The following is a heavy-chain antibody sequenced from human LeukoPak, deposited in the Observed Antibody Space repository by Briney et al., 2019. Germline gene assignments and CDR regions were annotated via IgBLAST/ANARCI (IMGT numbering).Heavy chain of an antibody. J-gene: IGHJ6*03. CDR2: ISASGGNT. Sequence: GGSLRLSCGASGFPLSRYALNWVRQAPGKGLEWVSGISASGGNTDYADSVKGRFTISRDNAKNSLHLQMNSLRAEDTAVYYCAELGITMIGGVWGKGTTVTISS. D-gene: IGHD3-10*02. V-gene: IGHV3-23*01. CDR3: AELGITMIGGV. CDR1: GFPLSRYA.